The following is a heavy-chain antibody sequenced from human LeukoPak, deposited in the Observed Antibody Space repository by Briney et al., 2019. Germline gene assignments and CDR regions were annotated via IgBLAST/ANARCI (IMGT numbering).Heavy chain of an antibody. CDR3: AREPSYGSGNYNDY. V-gene: IGHV3-23*01. Sequence: GGSLTLSCTASGFTFSSYAMSWVRQAPGKGLEWVSVISGNGGSPYYADSVKGRFTISRDNSKNTLSLQLNSLRAEDTALYYCAREPSYGSGNYNDYWGQGTLVAVSS. CDR2: ISGNGGSP. D-gene: IGHD3-10*01. J-gene: IGHJ4*02. CDR1: GFTFSSYA.